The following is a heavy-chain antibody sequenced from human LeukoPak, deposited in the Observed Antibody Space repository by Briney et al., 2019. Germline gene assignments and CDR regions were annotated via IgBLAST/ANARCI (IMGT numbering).Heavy chain of an antibody. V-gene: IGHV3-66*01. J-gene: IGHJ4*02. CDR1: GFTVSSNY. CDR3: AIYDFRSGYYDY. CDR2: IYSGGST. Sequence: GGSLRLSCAASGFTVSSNYMSWVRQAPGKGLEWVSVIYSGGSTYYADSVKGRFTISRDNSKNTLYLQMNSLRAEDTAVYYCAIYDFRSGYYDYWGQGTLVTVSS. D-gene: IGHD3-3*01.